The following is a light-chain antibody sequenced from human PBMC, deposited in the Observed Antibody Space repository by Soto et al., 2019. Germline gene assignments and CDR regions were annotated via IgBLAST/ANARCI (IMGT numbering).Light chain of an antibody. J-gene: IGLJ3*02. CDR3: QSYDTVWV. CDR2: EDN. V-gene: IGLV6-57*02. CDR1: GGTIASNY. Sequence: NFMLTQPHSVSESPGKTVTISCSASGGTIASNYVQWYQQRPGSVSTTVIYEDNRRPSGVPDRFSGSVDSSSNSASLTISGLKTEDEADYYCQSYDTVWVFGGGTKLTVL.